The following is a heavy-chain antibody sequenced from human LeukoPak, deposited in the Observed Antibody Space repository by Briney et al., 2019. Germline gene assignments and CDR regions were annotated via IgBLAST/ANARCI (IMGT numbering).Heavy chain of an antibody. CDR3: AAGRYYYYYMDV. V-gene: IGHV4-4*07. J-gene: IGHJ6*03. Sequence: SEILSLTCTVSGGSISSYYWSWIRQPAGKGLEWIGRIYTSGSTNYNPSLKSRVTMSVDTSKNQFSLKLSSVTAADTAVYYCAAGRYYYYYMDVWGKGTTVTVSS. CDR2: IYTSGST. D-gene: IGHD6-13*01. CDR1: GGSISSYY.